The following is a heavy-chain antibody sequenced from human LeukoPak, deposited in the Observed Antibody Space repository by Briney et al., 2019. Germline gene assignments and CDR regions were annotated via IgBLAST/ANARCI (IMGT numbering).Heavy chain of an antibody. CDR3: ARDSTPPNYDYVWGSYAFDI. Sequence: GASVKVSCKVSGYTLTELSMHWVRQAPGKGLEWMGGFDPEDGETIYAQKFQGRVTMTEDTSTDTAYMELSSLRSEDTAVYYCARDSTPPNYDYVWGSYAFDIWGQGTMVTVSS. V-gene: IGHV1-24*01. D-gene: IGHD3-16*01. CDR2: FDPEDGET. J-gene: IGHJ3*02. CDR1: GYTLTELS.